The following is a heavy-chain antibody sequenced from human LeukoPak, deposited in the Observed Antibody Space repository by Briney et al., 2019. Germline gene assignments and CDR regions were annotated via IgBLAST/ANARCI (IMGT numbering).Heavy chain of an antibody. CDR2: IYYSGST. D-gene: IGHD6-13*01. CDR1: GGSISSSTYY. V-gene: IGHV4-39*07. CDR3: AREGIAAAGTGVAYTDDY. J-gene: IGHJ4*02. Sequence: SETLSLTCTVSGGSISSSTYYWGWVRQSPGKGLEWIGIIYYSGSTYYNPSLKGRVTISVDTSKNQFSLKLSSVTAADTAVYYCAREGIAAAGTGVAYTDDYWGQGTLVTVSS.